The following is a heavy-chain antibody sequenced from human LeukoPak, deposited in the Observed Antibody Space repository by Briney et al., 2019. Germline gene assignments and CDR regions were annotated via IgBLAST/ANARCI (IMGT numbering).Heavy chain of an antibody. Sequence: PSETLSLTCTVSGGSISSYYWSWIRQPPGKGLEWIGYIYTSGSTNYNPSLKSRVTISVDTSKNQFSLKLSSVTAADTAVYYCAAGGSYYLVDYWGQGTLVTVSS. CDR2: IYTSGST. CDR1: GGSISSYY. V-gene: IGHV4-4*09. D-gene: IGHD1-26*01. J-gene: IGHJ4*02. CDR3: AAGGSYYLVDY.